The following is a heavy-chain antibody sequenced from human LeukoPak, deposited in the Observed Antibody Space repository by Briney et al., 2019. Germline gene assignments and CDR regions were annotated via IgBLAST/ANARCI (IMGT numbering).Heavy chain of an antibody. CDR1: GGSISSSSYY. D-gene: IGHD3-10*01. Sequence: SETLSLACTVPGGSISSSSYYWGWIRQPPGKGLEWIGSIYYSGSTYYNPSLKSRVTISVDTSKNQFSLKLSSVTAADTAVYYCARQEVRGVIITLDYWGQGTLVTVSS. CDR3: ARQEVRGVIITLDY. V-gene: IGHV4-39*01. J-gene: IGHJ4*02. CDR2: IYYSGST.